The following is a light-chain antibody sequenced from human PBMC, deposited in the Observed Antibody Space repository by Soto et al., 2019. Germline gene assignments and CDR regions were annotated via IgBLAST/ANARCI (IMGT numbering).Light chain of an antibody. CDR3: QQSYSTWCT. J-gene: IGKJ2*02. CDR1: QNISTF. CDR2: AAS. V-gene: IGKV1-39*01. Sequence: IQMTQSPSSLSASVGDRVTITCRASQNISTFLNWYQQEPGIAPKLLIYAASSLQGGVPSRFSGSGSGTDFTLTITSLQPEDFASYYCQQSYSTWCTFGQGTKLEIK.